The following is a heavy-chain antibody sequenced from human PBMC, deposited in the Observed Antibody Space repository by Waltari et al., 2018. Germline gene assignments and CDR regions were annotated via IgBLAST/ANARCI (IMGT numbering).Heavy chain of an antibody. J-gene: IGHJ6*03. CDR3: AHSLYFDGSGSYYPTYYYHYYMDV. CDR1: GFPLSTSAVG. V-gene: IGHV2-5*01. D-gene: IGHD3-22*01. Sequence: QITLKESGPTLVKPTQTLTLTCSLSGFPLSTSAVGVGWIRQPTGKALEWLAHIYWNDDKRYSPSLTNRLTITKDTSKNQVVLTMANMDPADTATYYCAHSLYFDGSGSYYPTYYYHYYMDVWGKGTTVTVSS. CDR2: IYWNDDK.